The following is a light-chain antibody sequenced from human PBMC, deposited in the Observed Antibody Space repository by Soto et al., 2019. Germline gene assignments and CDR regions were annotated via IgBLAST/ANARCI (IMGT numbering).Light chain of an antibody. J-gene: IGKJ4*01. CDR1: QSVSSSY. V-gene: IGKV3-20*01. CDR2: GAS. CDR3: QQYGSSPYLG. Sequence: EIVLTQSPGTLSLSPGERATLSCRASQSVSSSYLAWYQQKPGQAPRLLIYGASSRATGIPDRFSGSGSGTDFTLTISRLEPEDFAVYYCQQYGSSPYLGFGGGTKVEIK.